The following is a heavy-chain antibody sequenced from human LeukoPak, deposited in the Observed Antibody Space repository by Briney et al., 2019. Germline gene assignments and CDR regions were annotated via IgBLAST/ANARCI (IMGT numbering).Heavy chain of an antibody. D-gene: IGHD3-22*01. CDR2: ISGSSSYI. V-gene: IGHV3-21*01. CDR1: GFTFSSYA. CDR3: ARASARYDSSGYYYAY. Sequence: GGSLRLSCAASGFTFSSYAMSWVRQAPGRGLEWVSAISGSSSYIYYADSVKGRFTISRDNAKNSLYLQMNSLRAEDTAVYYCARASARYDSSGYYYAYWGQGTLVTVSS. J-gene: IGHJ4*02.